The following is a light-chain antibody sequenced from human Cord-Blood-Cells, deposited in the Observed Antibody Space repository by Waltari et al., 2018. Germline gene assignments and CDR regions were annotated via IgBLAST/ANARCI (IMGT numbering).Light chain of an antibody. V-gene: IGKV3-20*01. J-gene: IGKJ2*03. CDR1: QSVSSSY. CDR3: QQYGSSPPYS. CDR2: GAS. Sequence: EIVLTQSPGTLSLSPGERATLSCGAGQSVSSSYLAWYQQKPGQAPRLLIYGASSRATGIPDRFSGSGSGTDFTLTISRLEPEDFAVYYCQQYGSSPPYSFGQGTKLEIK.